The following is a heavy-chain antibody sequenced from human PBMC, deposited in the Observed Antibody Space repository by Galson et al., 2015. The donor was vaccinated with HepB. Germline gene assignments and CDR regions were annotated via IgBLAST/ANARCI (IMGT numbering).Heavy chain of an antibody. CDR2: IYPGDSDT. CDR1: GYRFTDYW. CDR3: ARQGRRGYNWFDP. D-gene: IGHD3-10*01. Sequence: QSGAEVKKPGESLKISCKGSGYRFTDYWIGGVRQMPGKGLEWMGIIYPGDSDTRYSPSFQGQVAISADKSITTAYLQWSSLKASDTAIYYCARQGRRGYNWFDPWGQGTLVTVSS. J-gene: IGHJ5*02. V-gene: IGHV5-51*01.